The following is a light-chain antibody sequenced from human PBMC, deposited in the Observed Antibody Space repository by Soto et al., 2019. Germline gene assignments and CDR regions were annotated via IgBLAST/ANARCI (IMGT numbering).Light chain of an antibody. CDR3: QQRSNWPRT. J-gene: IGKJ1*01. Sequence: EIVMTQSPATLSVSPGESATLSCRASQSVSSYLAWYQQKPGQAPRLLILGASTRATGIPARFSGSGSATEFTLTISSLEPEDFAVYYCQQRSNWPRTFGQGTKVDI. V-gene: IGKV3-15*01. CDR2: GAS. CDR1: QSVSSY.